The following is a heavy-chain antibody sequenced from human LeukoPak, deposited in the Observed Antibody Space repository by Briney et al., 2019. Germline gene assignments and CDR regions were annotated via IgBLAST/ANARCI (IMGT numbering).Heavy chain of an antibody. CDR2: ISAYNGNT. J-gene: IGHJ5*02. D-gene: IGHD3-3*01. V-gene: IGHV1-18*01. Sequence: EASVKVSCKASGYTFTSYGISWVRQAPGQGLEWMGWISAYNGNTNYAQKLQGRVTMTTDTSTSTAYMELRSLRSDDTAVYYCARYDGDFWSGRYNWFDPWGQGTLVTVSS. CDR1: GYTFTSYG. CDR3: ARYDGDFWSGRYNWFDP.